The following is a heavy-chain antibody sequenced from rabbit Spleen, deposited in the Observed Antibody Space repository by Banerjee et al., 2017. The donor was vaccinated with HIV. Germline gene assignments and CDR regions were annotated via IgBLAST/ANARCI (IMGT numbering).Heavy chain of an antibody. V-gene: IGHV1S40*01. CDR1: GFSFSSSYY. CDR3: ARGSATMTMVITGYYFNL. Sequence: QSLEESGGDLVKPGSSLTLICTASGFSFSSSYYMCWVRQAPGKGLEWIACIYGGSSGSTAYASWEKGRFPISKTSSTTVTLQMTSLTAADTATYFCARGSATMTMVITGYYFNLWGPGTLVTVS. D-gene: IGHD2-1*01. CDR2: IYGGSSGST. J-gene: IGHJ4*01.